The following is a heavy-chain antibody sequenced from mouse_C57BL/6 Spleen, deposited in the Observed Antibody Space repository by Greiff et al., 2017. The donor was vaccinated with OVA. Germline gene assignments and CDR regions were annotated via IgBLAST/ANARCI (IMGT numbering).Heavy chain of an antibody. J-gene: IGHJ2*01. CDR1: GYAFSSSW. D-gene: IGHD1-1*01. CDR3: ARESTMVYYWSSDD. Sequence: QVQLQQSGPELVKPGASVKISCKASGYAFSSSWMNWVKQRPGQGLEWIGRIYPGDGDTNYNGKFKGKATLTADTSSSTAYMQLSSLTSEDSAVYFCARESTMVYYWSSDDWGKGTTLTVSS. CDR2: IYPGDGDT. V-gene: IGHV1-82*01.